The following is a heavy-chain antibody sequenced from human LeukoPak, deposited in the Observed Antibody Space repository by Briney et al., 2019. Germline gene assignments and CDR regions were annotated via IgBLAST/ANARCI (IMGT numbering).Heavy chain of an antibody. Sequence: GGSLRLSCATSGFTFNSYDMSWVRQAPGKGLEWVSGLSGSGGDTDYADSVKGRFTISRDNSRNTLYLQMNSLRSEDTAVYYCAKDAMATVTYFDYWGQGSLVTVSS. V-gene: IGHV3-23*01. CDR1: GFTFNSYD. D-gene: IGHD4-17*01. J-gene: IGHJ4*02. CDR2: LSGSGGDT. CDR3: AKDAMATVTYFDY.